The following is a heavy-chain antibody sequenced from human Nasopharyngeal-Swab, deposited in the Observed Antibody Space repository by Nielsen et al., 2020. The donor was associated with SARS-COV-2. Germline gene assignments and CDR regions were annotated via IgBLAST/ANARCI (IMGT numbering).Heavy chain of an antibody. Sequence: KVSCKGSGYSFTSYWISWVRQMPGKGLEWMGRIDPSDSYTNYSPSFQGHVTTSADKSISTAYLQWSSLKASDTAMYYCAREVLDYGDPNFDYWGQGTLVTVSS. CDR2: IDPSDSYT. CDR1: GYSFTSYW. CDR3: AREVLDYGDPNFDY. D-gene: IGHD4-17*01. V-gene: IGHV5-10-1*01. J-gene: IGHJ4*02.